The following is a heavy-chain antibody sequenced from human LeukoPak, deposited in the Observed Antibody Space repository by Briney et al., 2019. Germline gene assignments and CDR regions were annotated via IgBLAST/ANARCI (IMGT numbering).Heavy chain of an antibody. D-gene: IGHD1-26*01. CDR2: IYYSGST. CDR1: GGSISSYY. CDR3: SGSLKPDFDY. J-gene: IGHJ4*02. V-gene: IGHV4-59*13. Sequence: SETLSLTCTVSGGSISSYYWSWIRQPPGKALEWIVYIYYSGSTNYNPSLKSRVTISVDTSKNQFSLKLSSVTAADTAVYYCSGSLKPDFDYWGQGTLVTVSS.